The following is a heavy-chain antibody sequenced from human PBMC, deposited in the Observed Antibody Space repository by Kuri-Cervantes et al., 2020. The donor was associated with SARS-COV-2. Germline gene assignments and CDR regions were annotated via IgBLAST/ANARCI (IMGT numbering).Heavy chain of an antibody. D-gene: IGHD6-13*01. CDR1: GFTFSSYA. V-gene: IGHV3-30-3*01. Sequence: GGSLRLSCAASGFTFSSYAMHWVRQAPGKGLEGVAVISYDGSNKYYADSVKGRFTISRDNSKNTLYLQMNSLRAEDTAVYYCASPYSSSWREVGVDYWGQGTLVTVSS. J-gene: IGHJ4*02. CDR3: ASPYSSSWREVGVDY. CDR2: ISYDGSNK.